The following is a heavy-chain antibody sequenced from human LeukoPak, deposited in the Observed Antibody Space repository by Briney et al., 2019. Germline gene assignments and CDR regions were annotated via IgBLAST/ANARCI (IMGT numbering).Heavy chain of an antibody. D-gene: IGHD4-23*01. CDR1: GGSIISYY. CDR2: IYYTGSA. Sequence: SETLSPTCTVSGGSIISYYWSWVRQPPGKGLEWIGYIYYTGSANYNPSLKSRVTISVDTSKNQFSLQLSSVTAADTAVYYCARHDYGDKWGFDYWGQGTLVTVSS. V-gene: IGHV4-59*08. CDR3: ARHDYGDKWGFDY. J-gene: IGHJ4*02.